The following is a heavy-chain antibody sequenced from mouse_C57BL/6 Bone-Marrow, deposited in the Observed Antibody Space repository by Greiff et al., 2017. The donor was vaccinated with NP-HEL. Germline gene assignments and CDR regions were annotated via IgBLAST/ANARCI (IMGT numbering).Heavy chain of an antibody. CDR2: IYPGSGNT. CDR3: ARNPFITTVVASYWYFDV. D-gene: IGHD1-1*01. CDR1: GYSFTSYY. J-gene: IGHJ1*03. Sequence: VQLQQSGPELVKPGASVKISCKASGYSFTSYYIHWVKQRPGQGLEWIGWIYPGSGNTKYNEKFKGKATLTADTSSSTAYMQLSSLTSEDSAVYYCARNPFITTVVASYWYFDVWGTGTTVTVSS. V-gene: IGHV1-66*01.